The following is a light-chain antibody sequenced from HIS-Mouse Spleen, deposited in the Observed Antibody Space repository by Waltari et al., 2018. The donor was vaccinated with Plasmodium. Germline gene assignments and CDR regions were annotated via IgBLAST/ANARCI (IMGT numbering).Light chain of an antibody. CDR2: EGS. Sequence: QSALTQPASVSGSPGQSITISCTGTSSDVGSYNLVSWYQQHPGKAPKLMIYEGSKRPSGVSNRFAGSKSGNTASLTISGLQTEDEADHYCCSYAGSSTSWVFGGGTKLTVL. CDR1: SSDVGSYNL. V-gene: IGLV2-23*01. CDR3: CSYAGSSTSWV. J-gene: IGLJ3*02.